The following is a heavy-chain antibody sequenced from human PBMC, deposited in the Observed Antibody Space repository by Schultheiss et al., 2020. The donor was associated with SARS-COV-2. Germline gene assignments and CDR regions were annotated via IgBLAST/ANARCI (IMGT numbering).Heavy chain of an antibody. Sequence: SQTLSLTCAVYGGSFSGHYWNWIRQPPGKGLEWIGEITASGGTDYNPSLKSRVTISVDTSKNHLSLSLSSVTAADTAVYYCARDRGYGDYSVYFDYWGQGTLVTVSS. CDR1: GGSFSGHY. J-gene: IGHJ4*02. V-gene: IGHV4-34*01. CDR2: ITASGGT. CDR3: ARDRGYGDYSVYFDY. D-gene: IGHD4-17*01.